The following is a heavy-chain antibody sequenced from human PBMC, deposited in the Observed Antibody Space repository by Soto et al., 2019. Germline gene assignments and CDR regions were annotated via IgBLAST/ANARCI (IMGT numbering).Heavy chain of an antibody. CDR2: MNSDGSRT. CDR1: GFTFSNNW. Sequence: EVQLVESVGGLVQPGGYLRLSCAASGFTFSNNWMYWVRQAPGKGPEWVSRMNSDGSRTYYEDSVKGRFTIARDNDKTTLYLQMNSLSADDTAVDYCASGGRAVHWGQGTLVTVPS. CDR3: ASGGRAVH. V-gene: IGHV3-74*01. J-gene: IGHJ4*02. D-gene: IGHD6-19*01.